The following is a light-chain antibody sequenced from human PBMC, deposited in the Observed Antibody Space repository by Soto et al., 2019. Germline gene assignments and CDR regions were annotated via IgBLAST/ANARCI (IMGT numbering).Light chain of an antibody. CDR3: SSYTSTTTRV. Sequence: QSVLTQPASVSGSPGQSITISCTGTSSDVGGYNYVSWYQQHPGKGPKLMIYEVSNRPSGVSNRFSGSKSGNTATLTISGLQAEDEADYYCSSYTSTTTRVFGTGTKLTVL. J-gene: IGLJ1*01. CDR1: SSDVGGYNY. V-gene: IGLV2-14*03. CDR2: EVS.